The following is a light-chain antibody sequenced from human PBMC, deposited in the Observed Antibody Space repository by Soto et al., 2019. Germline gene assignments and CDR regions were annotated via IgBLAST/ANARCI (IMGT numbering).Light chain of an antibody. CDR2: GAS. CDR1: QRVWSSY. Sequence: PGERATLSCSASQRVWSSYLAWHQQKPGQAPRLLIYGASSRATGIPDRFSGSGSGTDFTLTISRLEPEDFAVYYCQQYGSSPLSFGGGTKVEIK. CDR3: QQYGSSPLS. J-gene: IGKJ4*01. V-gene: IGKV3-20*01.